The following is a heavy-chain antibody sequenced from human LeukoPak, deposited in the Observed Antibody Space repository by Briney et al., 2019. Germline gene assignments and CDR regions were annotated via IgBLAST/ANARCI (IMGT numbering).Heavy chain of an antibody. V-gene: IGHV1-69*04. CDR1: GGTFSSYA. J-gene: IGHJ4*02. CDR2: IIPILGIA. Sequence: SVKVSCKSSGGTFSSYAISWVRQAPGQELEWMGRIIPILGIANYAQKFQGRVTITADKSTSTAYMELSSLRSEDTAVYYCAFSSSSGYLFDYWGQGTLVTVSS. D-gene: IGHD6-6*01. CDR3: AFSSSSGYLFDY.